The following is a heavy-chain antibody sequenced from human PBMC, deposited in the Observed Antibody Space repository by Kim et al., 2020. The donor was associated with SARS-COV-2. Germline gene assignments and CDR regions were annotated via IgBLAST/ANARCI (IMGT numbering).Heavy chain of an antibody. J-gene: IGHJ4*02. CDR1: GFTFSSYW. Sequence: GGSLRLSCVASGFTFSSYWMHWVRQAPGKGLVWVSRVNSDGSSTSYADSVKGRFTISRDNARNTLYLQMNSLRAEDTAVYYCASLSTGYVLDKFESWGQGTLVTVSS. CDR3: ASLSTGYVLDKFES. CDR2: VNSDGSST. D-gene: IGHD1-1*01. V-gene: IGHV3-74*01.